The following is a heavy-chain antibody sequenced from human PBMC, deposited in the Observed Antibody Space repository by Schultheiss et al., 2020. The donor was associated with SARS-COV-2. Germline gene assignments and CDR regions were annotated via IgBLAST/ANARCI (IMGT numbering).Heavy chain of an antibody. CDR1: GFTFGDYA. D-gene: IGHD6-19*01. J-gene: IGHJ3*02. Sequence: GGSLRLSCTASGFTFGDYAMSWVRQAPGKGLEWVSSITSSSGYIYYADSVKGRFTISRDNSKNTLYLQMNSLRAEDTAVYYCAREEGGGEVAGAFDIWGQGTMVTVSS. V-gene: IGHV3-21*04. CDR2: ITSSSGYI. CDR3: AREEGGGEVAGAFDI.